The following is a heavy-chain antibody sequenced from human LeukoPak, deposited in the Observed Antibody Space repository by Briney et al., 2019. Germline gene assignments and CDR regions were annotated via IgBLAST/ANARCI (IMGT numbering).Heavy chain of an antibody. CDR3: AREDYYGSGSPDY. Sequence: SETLSLTCAVYGGSFSGYYWSWIRQPPGKGLEWIGYIYYSGSTSYNPSLKSRATISVDTSKNQFSLKLSSVTAADTAVYYCAREDYYGSGSPDYWGQGTLVTVSS. D-gene: IGHD3-10*01. J-gene: IGHJ4*02. CDR2: IYYSGST. CDR1: GGSFSGYY. V-gene: IGHV4-34*11.